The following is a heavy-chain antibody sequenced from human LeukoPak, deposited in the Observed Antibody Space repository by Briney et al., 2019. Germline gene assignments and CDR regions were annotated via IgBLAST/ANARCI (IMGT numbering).Heavy chain of an antibody. CDR1: GFTFSSYA. J-gene: IGHJ4*02. CDR3: AGNWGSYRRLCDY. D-gene: IGHD3-16*02. CDR2: ISGSGGST. V-gene: IGHV3-23*01. Sequence: GGSLRLSCAASGFTFSSYAMSRVRQAPGKGLEWVSAISGSGGSTYYADSVKGRFTISRDNSKNTLYLQMNSLRAEDTAVYYCAGNWGSYRRLCDYWGQGTLVTVSS.